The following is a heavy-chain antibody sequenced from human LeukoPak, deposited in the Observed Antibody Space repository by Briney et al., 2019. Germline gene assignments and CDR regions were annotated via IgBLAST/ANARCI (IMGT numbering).Heavy chain of an antibody. CDR1: GFTFSSYS. D-gene: IGHD3-10*01. Sequence: GGSLRLSCAASGFTFSSYSMNWVRQAPGKGLEWVANIKQDGSEKYYVDSVKGRFTISRDNAKNSLYLQMNSLRAEDTAVYYCAREGSELFSAFDYWGQGTLVTVSS. J-gene: IGHJ4*02. CDR3: AREGSELFSAFDY. CDR2: IKQDGSEK. V-gene: IGHV3-7*01.